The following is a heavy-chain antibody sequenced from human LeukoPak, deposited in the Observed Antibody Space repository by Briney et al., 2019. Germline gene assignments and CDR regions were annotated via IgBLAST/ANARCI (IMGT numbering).Heavy chain of an antibody. Sequence: GGSLRLSCAASGVNFNDNDMDWVRQAPGKGLEWLSAIYTGGDTYYADSVRGRFTISRDNSKKTLYLQMNSLTVEDTAVYYCARDRPYGGVGDFDYWGQGTLVTVSS. J-gene: IGHJ4*02. CDR2: IYTGGDT. V-gene: IGHV3-66*01. CDR3: ARDRPYGGVGDFDY. D-gene: IGHD3-16*01. CDR1: GVNFNDND.